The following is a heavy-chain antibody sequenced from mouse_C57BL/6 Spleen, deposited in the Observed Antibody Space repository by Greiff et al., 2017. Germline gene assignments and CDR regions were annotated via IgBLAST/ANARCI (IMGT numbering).Heavy chain of an antibody. V-gene: IGHV1-64*01. CDR1: GYTFTSYW. CDR3: AREHYGRSFLYYFDY. CDR2: IHPNSGST. J-gene: IGHJ2*01. Sequence: QVQLQQPGAELVKPGASVKLSCKASGYTFTSYWMHWVKQRPGQGLEWIGMIHPNSGSTNYNEKFKSKATLTVDKSSSTAYMQLSSLTSEDSAVYDCAREHYGRSFLYYFDYWGQGTTLTVSS. D-gene: IGHD1-1*01.